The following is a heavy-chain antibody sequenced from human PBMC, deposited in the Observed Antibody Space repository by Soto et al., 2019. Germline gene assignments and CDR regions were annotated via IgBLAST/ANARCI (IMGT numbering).Heavy chain of an antibody. CDR2: INHSGST. J-gene: IGHJ5*02. CDR1: GGSFSGYY. Sequence: SETLSLTCAVYGGSFSGYYWSWIRQPPGKGLEWIGEINHSGSTNYNPSLKSRATISVDTSKNQFSLKLSSVTAADTAVYYCARGPYDSPFDPWGQGARVTVSS. V-gene: IGHV4-34*01. CDR3: ARGPYDSPFDP. D-gene: IGHD5-12*01.